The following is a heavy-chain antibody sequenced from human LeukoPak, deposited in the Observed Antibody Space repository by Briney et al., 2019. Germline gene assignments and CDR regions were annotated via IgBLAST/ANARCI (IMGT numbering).Heavy chain of an antibody. CDR1: GGSISSSSYY. CDR2: IYYSGST. V-gene: IGHV4-39*07. Sequence: SETLSLTCTVSGGSISSSSYYWGWIRQPPGKGLEWIGSIYYSGSTYYNPSLKSRVTISVDTSKNQFSLKLSSVTAADTAVYYCAREPFRRDAAASIDYWGQGTLVTVSS. D-gene: IGHD6-13*01. J-gene: IGHJ4*02. CDR3: AREPFRRDAAASIDY.